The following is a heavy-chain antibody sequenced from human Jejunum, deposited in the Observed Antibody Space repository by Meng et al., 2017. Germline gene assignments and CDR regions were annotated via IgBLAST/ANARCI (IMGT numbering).Heavy chain of an antibody. Sequence: LLQSGGDVVQPGGSLSTSSAASGNTFTNHVFNWVRQTPGKGLEWVSLISANAITTLYADSVKGRFTISRDNSRKTVYLQMNSLRAEDTAIYYCASSMGTSGWYLAFGSWGQGTLVTVSS. CDR3: ASSMGTSGWYLAFGS. D-gene: IGHD6-19*01. CDR2: ISANAITT. J-gene: IGHJ5*01. CDR1: GNTFTNHV. V-gene: IGHV3-23*01.